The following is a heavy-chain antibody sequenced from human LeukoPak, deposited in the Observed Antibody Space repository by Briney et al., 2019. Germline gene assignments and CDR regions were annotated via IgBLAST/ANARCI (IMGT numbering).Heavy chain of an antibody. Sequence: GGSLRLSCAASGFTFSSYWMSWVRQAPGKGLEWVAVIWYDGSNKYYADSVKGRFTISRDNSKNTLYLQMNSLRAEDTAVYYCARKNYDFWSGYFTGWGQGTLVTVSS. D-gene: IGHD3-3*01. CDR2: IWYDGSNK. CDR3: ARKNYDFWSGYFTG. V-gene: IGHV3-33*08. CDR1: GFTFSSYW. J-gene: IGHJ4*02.